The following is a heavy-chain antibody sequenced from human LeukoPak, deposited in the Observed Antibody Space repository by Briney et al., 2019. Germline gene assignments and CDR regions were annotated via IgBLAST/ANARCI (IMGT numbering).Heavy chain of an antibody. J-gene: IGHJ5*02. CDR3: APSPYYYESSGYSA. D-gene: IGHD3-22*01. CDR1: GLTFSSYA. Sequence: GRALRLSCAASGLTFSSYAMHWVRPAPGKGLEYVSAISSNGGSTYYADSVKGRFTISRDNSKHTLYLQMSSLRAEDTAVYYCAPSPYYYESSGYSAWGQGTLVTVSS. CDR2: ISSNGGST. V-gene: IGHV3-64D*06.